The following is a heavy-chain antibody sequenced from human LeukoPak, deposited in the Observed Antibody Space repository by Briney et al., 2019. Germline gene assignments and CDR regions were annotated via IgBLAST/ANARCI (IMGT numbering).Heavy chain of an antibody. CDR2: ISYDGGSK. V-gene: IGHV3-30-3*01. Sequence: GGSLRLSCAASGFAFSSYAMHWVRQGPGKGLEWVALISYDGGSKYYADSVKGRITISRDNSKNTLHLQMNSLRAEDTAVYYCASAVAGRYFDYWGQGTLVTVSS. D-gene: IGHD6-19*01. J-gene: IGHJ4*02. CDR3: ASAVAGRYFDY. CDR1: GFAFSSYA.